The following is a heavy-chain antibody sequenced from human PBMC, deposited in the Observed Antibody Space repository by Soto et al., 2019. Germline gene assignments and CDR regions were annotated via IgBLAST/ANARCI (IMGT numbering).Heavy chain of an antibody. J-gene: IGHJ4*02. CDR1: GFTVSSNY. Sequence: PGGSMRLSCAASGFTVSSNYMSWVRQAPGKGLEWVSVIYSSGSTYYADSVKGRFTISRDNSKNTLYLQMNSLRAEDTAVYYCARARDGDYFDYRGQGTLVTVSS. CDR2: IYSSGST. D-gene: IGHD4-17*01. V-gene: IGHV3-53*01. CDR3: ARARDGDYFDY.